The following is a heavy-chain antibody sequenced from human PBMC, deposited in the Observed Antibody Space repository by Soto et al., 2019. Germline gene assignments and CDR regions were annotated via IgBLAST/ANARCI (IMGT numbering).Heavy chain of an antibody. J-gene: IGHJ6*02. CDR2: IYYSGST. Sequence: QVQLQESGPGLVKPSQTLSLTCTVSGGSISSGGYYWSWIRQHPGKGLEWIGYIYYSGSTYYNPSRKSRVTISVDTSKNQFSLKLSSVTAADTAVYYCARYYDSIGYYRKGTYYYYGMDVWGQGTTVTVSS. CDR3: ARYYDSIGYYRKGTYYYYGMDV. V-gene: IGHV4-31*03. CDR1: GGSISSGGYY. D-gene: IGHD3-22*01.